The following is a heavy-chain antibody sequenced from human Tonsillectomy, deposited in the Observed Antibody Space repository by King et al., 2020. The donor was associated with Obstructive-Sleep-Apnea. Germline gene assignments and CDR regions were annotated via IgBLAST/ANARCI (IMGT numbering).Heavy chain of an antibody. D-gene: IGHD6-13*01. CDR2: ISSSSSIL. CDR1: GFTFSRYS. CDR3: ASLAAAGRDFDC. J-gene: IGHJ4*02. V-gene: IGHV3-48*04. Sequence: VQLVESGGGLVQPGGSLRLSCAASGFTFSRYSMNWVRQAPGKGLVWVSYISSSSSILYYSDSVKGRFTISRDNAKNSLYLQMNSLRAEDTAVYYCASLAAAGRDFDCWGQGTLVTVSS.